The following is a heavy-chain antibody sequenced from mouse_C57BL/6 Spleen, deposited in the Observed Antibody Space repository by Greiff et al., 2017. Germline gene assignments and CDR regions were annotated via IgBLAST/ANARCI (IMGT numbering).Heavy chain of an antibody. V-gene: IGHV1-55*01. CDR2: IYPGSGST. CDR3: ASQPRAGAMDY. J-gene: IGHJ4*01. Sequence: QVQLQQSGAELVKPGASVKMSCKASGYTFTSYWITWVKPRPGQGLEWIGDIYPGSGSTNYNEKLKSKATLTVDTSSSTAYMQLSSLTSEDSAVYYCASQPRAGAMDYWGQGTSVTVSS. CDR1: GYTFTSYW.